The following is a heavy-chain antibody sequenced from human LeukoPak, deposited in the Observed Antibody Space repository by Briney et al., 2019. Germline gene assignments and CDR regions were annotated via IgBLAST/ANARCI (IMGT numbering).Heavy chain of an antibody. D-gene: IGHD6-19*01. CDR2: VYYSGST. CDR3: ARHSYSSGWYGYFDY. Sequence: SQTLSLTCTVSGGSFSSSSYYWGWIRQPPGKGLEWIGSVYYSGSTYYNPSLQSRVTISVDTSKNQFSLKLSSVTAADTAVYYCARHSYSSGWYGYFDYWGQGTLVTVSS. J-gene: IGHJ4*02. CDR1: GGSFSSSSYY. V-gene: IGHV4-39*01.